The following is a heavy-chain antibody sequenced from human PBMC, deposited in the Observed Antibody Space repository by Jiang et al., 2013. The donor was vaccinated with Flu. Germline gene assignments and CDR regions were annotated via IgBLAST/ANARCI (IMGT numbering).Heavy chain of an antibody. CDR1: GDSVSSNSAA. CDR2: TYYRSKWYN. J-gene: IGHJ4*02. D-gene: IGHD1-1*01. Sequence: QTLSLSCAISGDSVSSNSAAWNWIRQSPSRGLEWLGRTYYRSKWYNDYALSVKGRITINPDTSKNQFSLQLTSVTPEDTAVYYCVRTFYNWDDRPTPLDYWGQGTLVTVSS. V-gene: IGHV6-1*01. CDR3: VRTFYNWDDRPTPLDY.